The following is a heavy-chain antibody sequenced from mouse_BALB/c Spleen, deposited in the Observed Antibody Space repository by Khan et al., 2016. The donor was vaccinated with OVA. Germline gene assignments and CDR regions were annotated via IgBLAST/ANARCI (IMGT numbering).Heavy chain of an antibody. Sequence: EVELVESGGDLVKPGGSLKLSCAASGFTFSSYGMSWVRQTPDKRLEWVATTTSGGSYTYYPDSVKGRFTISRDNAKNTLYRQMTSLKSEDTAMYYCARLGNSWGQGTLVTVSA. CDR2: TTSGGSYT. D-gene: IGHD2-1*01. CDR3: ARLGNS. CDR1: GFTFSSYG. V-gene: IGHV5-6*01. J-gene: IGHJ3*01.